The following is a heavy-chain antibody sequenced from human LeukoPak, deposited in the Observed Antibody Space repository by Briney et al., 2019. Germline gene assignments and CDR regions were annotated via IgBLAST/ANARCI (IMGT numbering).Heavy chain of an antibody. D-gene: IGHD2-2*01. CDR2: IRFDTNNK. V-gene: IGHV3-30*02. CDR1: GFTFSSYG. J-gene: IGHJ4*02. CDR3: ARLPAYCSSTSCYYDY. Sequence: GGSLRLSCAASGFTFSSYGMHWVRQAPGKGLEWVAFIRFDTNNKYYADSVKGRFTISRDNAKNSLFLQMNSLRAEDTAVYYCARLPAYCSSTSCYYDYWGQGTLVTASS.